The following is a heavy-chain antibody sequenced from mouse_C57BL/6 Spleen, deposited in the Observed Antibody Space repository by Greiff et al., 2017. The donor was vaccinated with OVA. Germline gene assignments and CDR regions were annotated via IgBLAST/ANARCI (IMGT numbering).Heavy chain of an antibody. CDR1: GYTFTSYW. J-gene: IGHJ3*01. CDR3: ARGGGFAY. CDR2: IDPFISYT. V-gene: IGHV1-69*01. Sequence: VQLQQPGAELVRPGASVKMSCKASGYTFTSYWMTWVKQRPGQGLEWIGDIDPFISYTTYNQKFKGKSTLTVNKASSTAYMQLSSLTSEDSAVYYCARGGGFAYWGKGTLVTVSA.